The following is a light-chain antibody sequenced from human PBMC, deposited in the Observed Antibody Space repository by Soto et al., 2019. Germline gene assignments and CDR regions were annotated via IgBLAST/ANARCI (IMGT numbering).Light chain of an antibody. V-gene: IGKV3-20*01. CDR2: DTS. CDR3: QQYGSSPET. J-gene: IGKJ1*01. Sequence: EIVLTQSPGTLSLSPGERATLSCRASQSVRDRYLAWYQQKPGQAPSLLIYDTSTRATGVPDRFSGSGSGTDFALAIIRVEPEDCAIYFCQQYGSSPETFGQGTKVEI. CDR1: QSVRDRY.